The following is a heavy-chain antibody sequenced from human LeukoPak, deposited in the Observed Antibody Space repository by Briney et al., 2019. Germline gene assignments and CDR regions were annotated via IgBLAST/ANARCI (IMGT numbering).Heavy chain of an antibody. CDR1: GGTFSSYA. D-gene: IGHD5-12*01. J-gene: IGHJ4*02. Sequence: EASVKVSCKASGGTFSSYAISWVRQAPGQGLEWMGRIIPILGIANYAQKFQGRVTITADKSTSTAYMELRSLRSDDTAVYYCARGGVIVATISPLDYWGQGTLVTVSS. CDR3: ARGGVIVATISPLDY. V-gene: IGHV1-69*04. CDR2: IIPILGIA.